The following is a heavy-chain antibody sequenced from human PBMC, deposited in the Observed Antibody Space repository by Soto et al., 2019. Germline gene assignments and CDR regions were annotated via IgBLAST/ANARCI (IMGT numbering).Heavy chain of an antibody. D-gene: IGHD3-16*01. Sequence: SLRLSCAASGFGFSSYAMNWVRQAPGKGLEWVSGITPGGGTTNYAHSVKGRFTISRHNSNNTLYLETNSLRVEDTAIYYCAKERGGELTSSRYFDYWGQGTGVTVSS. V-gene: IGHV3-23*01. CDR3: AKERGGELTSSRYFDY. CDR2: ITPGGGTT. J-gene: IGHJ4*02. CDR1: GFGFSSYA.